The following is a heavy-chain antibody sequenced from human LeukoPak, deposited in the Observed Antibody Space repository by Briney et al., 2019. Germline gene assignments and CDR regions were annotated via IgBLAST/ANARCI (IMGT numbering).Heavy chain of an antibody. J-gene: IGHJ4*02. V-gene: IGHV3-7*01. CDR3: ARQRGSGCLDC. D-gene: IGHD6-19*01. CDR2: IKQDGSET. CDR1: GFTVSGNH. Sequence: GGSLRLSCAASGFTVSGNHMTWVRQAPGKGLEWVANIKQDGSETYYVDSVKGRFTISRDNAKNSLSLQMNSLRAEDTAVYYCARQRGSGCLDCWGQGTLVTVSS.